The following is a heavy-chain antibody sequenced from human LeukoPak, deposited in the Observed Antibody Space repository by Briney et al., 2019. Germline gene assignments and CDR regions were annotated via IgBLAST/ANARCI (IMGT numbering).Heavy chain of an antibody. CDR3: AKDFHDYGDYYFDY. V-gene: IGHV3-23*01. J-gene: IGHJ4*02. CDR1: GFTFSRYS. CDR2: ISGSGGST. Sequence: GGSLRLSCAASGFTFSRYSMNWVRQAPGKGLEWVSAISGSGGSTYYADSVKGRFTISRDNSKNTLYLQMNSLRAEDTAVYYCAKDFHDYGDYYFDYWGQGTLVTVSS. D-gene: IGHD4-17*01.